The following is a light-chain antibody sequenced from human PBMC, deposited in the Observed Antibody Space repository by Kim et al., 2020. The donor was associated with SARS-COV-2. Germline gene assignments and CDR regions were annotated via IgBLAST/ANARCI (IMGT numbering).Light chain of an antibody. CDR2: EDA. J-gene: IGLJ2*01. V-gene: IGLV6-57*03. Sequence: GKRVTDSCTRSSGRIDDNYVPGYQQRPGRVPTTVIYEDAQRPSGVSDRFSGSIDNSSNSASLTISGLRTEDEADYYCQSYNRDNVIFGGGTQLTVL. CDR1: SGRIDDNY. CDR3: QSYNRDNVI.